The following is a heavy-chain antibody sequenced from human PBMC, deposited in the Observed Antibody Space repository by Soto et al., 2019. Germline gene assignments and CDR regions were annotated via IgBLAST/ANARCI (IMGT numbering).Heavy chain of an antibody. D-gene: IGHD6-19*01. Sequence: QVQLVESGGGVVQPGRSLRLSCAASGFTFSSYAMHWVRQAPGKGLEWVAVISYDGSNKYYADSVKGRFTISRDNSKNTLYLQMNSLRAEDTAVYYCASANPVAVASPFDYWGQGTLVTVPS. V-gene: IGHV3-30-3*01. CDR1: GFTFSSYA. CDR2: ISYDGSNK. J-gene: IGHJ4*02. CDR3: ASANPVAVASPFDY.